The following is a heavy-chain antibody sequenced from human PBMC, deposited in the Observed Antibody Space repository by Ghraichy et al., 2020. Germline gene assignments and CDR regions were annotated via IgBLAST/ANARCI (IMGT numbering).Heavy chain of an antibody. J-gene: IGHJ4*02. D-gene: IGHD5-24*01. CDR3: ARDSPVGDGRNPCFDF. CDR1: GDSVSSNSGA. CDR2: TYYRSKWYN. V-gene: IGHV6-1*01. Sequence: SQTLSLTCAISGDSVSSNSGAWNWIRQSPSRGLEWLGRTYYRSKWYNDYALSVKSRITINPDTSKNQFSLQLNSVTLEDTAVYYCARDSPVGDGRNPCFDFWGQGTLVTVSS.